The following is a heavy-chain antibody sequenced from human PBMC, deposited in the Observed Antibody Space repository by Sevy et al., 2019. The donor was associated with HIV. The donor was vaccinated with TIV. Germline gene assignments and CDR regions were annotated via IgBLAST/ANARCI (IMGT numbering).Heavy chain of an antibody. CDR3: ARERDYYDSSLGY. Sequence: SETLSLTCTVSGGSISSYYCSWIRQPPGKGLEWIGYIYYSGSTNYNPPLKSRVTISLDTSKNQFSLKLSSVTAADTAVYYCARERDYYDSSLGYWGQGTLVTVSS. D-gene: IGHD3-22*01. CDR1: GGSISSYY. CDR2: IYYSGST. V-gene: IGHV4-59*01. J-gene: IGHJ4*02.